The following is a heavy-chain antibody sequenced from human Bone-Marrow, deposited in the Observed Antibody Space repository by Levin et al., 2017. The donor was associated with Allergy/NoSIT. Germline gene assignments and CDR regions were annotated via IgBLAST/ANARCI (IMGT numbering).Heavy chain of an antibody. CDR3: ATGIAAAAETLRRRGYYYYGMDV. CDR1: GYTFTSYG. CDR2: ISAYNGNT. V-gene: IGHV1-18*01. Sequence: ASVKVSCKASGYTFTSYGISWVRQAPGQGLEGMGWISAYNGNTNYAQKLQGRVTMTTDTSTSTAYMELRSLRSDDTAVYYCATGIAAAAETLRRRGYYYYGMDVWGQGTTVTVSS. J-gene: IGHJ6*02. D-gene: IGHD6-13*01.